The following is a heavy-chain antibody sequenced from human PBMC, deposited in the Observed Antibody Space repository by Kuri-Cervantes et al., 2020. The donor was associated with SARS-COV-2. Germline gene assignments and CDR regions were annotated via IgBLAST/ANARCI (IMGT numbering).Heavy chain of an antibody. Sequence: GESLKISCAASGLTFSSYAMSWVRQAPGKGLEWVSAISGSGGSTYYADSVKGRFTISRDNSKNTLYLQMNSLRAEDTAVYYCAKDHSSGWYYYYMDVWGKGTTVTVSS. J-gene: IGHJ6*03. V-gene: IGHV3-23*01. CDR2: ISGSGGST. D-gene: IGHD6-19*01. CDR1: GLTFSSYA. CDR3: AKDHSSGWYYYYMDV.